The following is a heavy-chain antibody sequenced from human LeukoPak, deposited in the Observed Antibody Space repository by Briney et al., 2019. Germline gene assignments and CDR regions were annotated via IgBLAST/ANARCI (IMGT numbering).Heavy chain of an antibody. J-gene: IGHJ4*02. CDR3: ARGEGYSYGTHNDY. D-gene: IGHD5-18*01. CDR2: INPNSGGT. Sequence: GASVKVSCKASGYTFTGYYMHWVRQAPGQGLEWMGWINPNSGGTNYAQKFQGRVTMTRDTSISTAYMELSRLRSDDTAVYYCARGEGYSYGTHNDYWGQGTLVTVSP. V-gene: IGHV1-2*02. CDR1: GYTFTGYY.